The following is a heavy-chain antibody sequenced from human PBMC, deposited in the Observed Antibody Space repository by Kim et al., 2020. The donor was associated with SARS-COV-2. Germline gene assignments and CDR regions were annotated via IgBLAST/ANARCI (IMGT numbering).Heavy chain of an antibody. J-gene: IGHJ2*01. CDR3: ASSLGGGWSVDWHFDL. Sequence: SETLSLTCDVSGGSISGLYWSWVRQTPGKGLEWIGNIYYVGSPHYNPSLKGRATMSIDTSKNQFSLKLSSVSAADTALYYCASSLGGGWSVDWHFDLWGR. V-gene: IGHV4-59*11. CDR2: IYYVGSP. D-gene: IGHD3-16*01. CDR1: GGSISGLY.